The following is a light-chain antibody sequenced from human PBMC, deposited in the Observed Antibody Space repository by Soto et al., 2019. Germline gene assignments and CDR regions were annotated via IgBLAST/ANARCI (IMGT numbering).Light chain of an antibody. CDR1: QAITGTY. Sequence: EVVLTQSPGTLSLSPGERATLSCRASQAITGTYLAWYQQKPGQAPRLLIHGASTRATGVPDRFSGGGTGTDFSLDISRLEPVDFAVYYGQPDCRSKRWTFGQGTKIEV. J-gene: IGKJ1*01. CDR3: QPDCRSKRWT. V-gene: IGKV3-20*01. CDR2: GAS.